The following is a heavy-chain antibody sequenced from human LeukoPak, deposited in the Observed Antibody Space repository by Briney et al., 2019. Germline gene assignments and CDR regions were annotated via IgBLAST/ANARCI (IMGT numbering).Heavy chain of an antibody. D-gene: IGHD6-19*01. Sequence: PGGSLRLSCAVSGFTVNNNYMSWVRQAPGKGLEWVSVIYSGGSTYADSVKGRFTISRDNSKSTLYLQMNSLKAEDTAVYYCARGASLYSSGWYYPYWGQGTLVTVSS. CDR3: ARGASLYSSGWYYPY. V-gene: IGHV3-66*02. CDR2: IYSGGST. CDR1: GFTVNNNY. J-gene: IGHJ4*02.